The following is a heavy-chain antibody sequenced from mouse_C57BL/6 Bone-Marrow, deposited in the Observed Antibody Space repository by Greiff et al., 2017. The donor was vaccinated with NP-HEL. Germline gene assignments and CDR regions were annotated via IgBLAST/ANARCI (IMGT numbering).Heavy chain of an antibody. CDR3: ARATVVADY. CDR2: INPYNGDT. CDR1: GYSFTGYI. D-gene: IGHD1-1*01. Sequence: EVKLQQSGPELVKLGDSVKISCKASGYSFTGYIMNWVMQSHGKSLEWIGRINPYNGDTFYNQKFKGKATLTVDKSSSTAHMELRSLTSEDSAVYYCARATVVADYWGQGTTLTVSS. J-gene: IGHJ2*01. V-gene: IGHV1-20*01.